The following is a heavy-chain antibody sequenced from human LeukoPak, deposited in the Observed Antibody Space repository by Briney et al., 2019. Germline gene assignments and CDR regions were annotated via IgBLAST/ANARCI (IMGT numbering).Heavy chain of an antibody. D-gene: IGHD6-13*01. Sequence: ASVKVSCKASGYTFTSYAMHWVRQAPGQRLGWMGWINAGNGNTKYSQKFQGRVTITRDTSASTAYMELSSLRSEDTAVYYCARDLIGSSWYGGGMDVWGQGTTVTVSS. CDR3: ARDLIGSSWYGGGMDV. CDR1: GYTFTSYA. CDR2: INAGNGNT. J-gene: IGHJ6*02. V-gene: IGHV1-3*01.